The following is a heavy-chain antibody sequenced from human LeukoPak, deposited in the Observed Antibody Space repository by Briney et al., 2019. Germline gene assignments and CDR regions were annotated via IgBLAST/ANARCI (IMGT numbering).Heavy chain of an antibody. CDR2: ISSSSSTI. D-gene: IGHD6-13*01. CDR3: AGSYSSSWYGVDY. Sequence: GGSLRLSCAASGFTFSRFAMHWVRQAPGKGLEWVSYISSSSSTIYYADSVKGRFTISRDNAKNSLYLQMNSLRAEDTAVYYCAGSYSSSWYGVDYWGQGTLVTVSS. CDR1: GFTFSRFA. J-gene: IGHJ4*02. V-gene: IGHV3-48*01.